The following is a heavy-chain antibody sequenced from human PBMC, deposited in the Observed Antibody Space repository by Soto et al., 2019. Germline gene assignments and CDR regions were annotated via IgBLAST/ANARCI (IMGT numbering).Heavy chain of an antibody. Sequence: QVQLVESGGGVVQPGRSLRLSCAASGFTFSNYIMHWVRQAPGKGLEWVAIILHDGNNKYYADSVKGRFTISRDNSKNTLYLKMNSLRTEDTAIYYLARDDEGGSYCDLGYWGQGTLVTVSS. J-gene: IGHJ4*02. V-gene: IGHV3-30-3*01. CDR1: GFTFSNYI. CDR2: ILHDGNNK. CDR3: ARDDEGGSYCDLGY. D-gene: IGHD3-10*01.